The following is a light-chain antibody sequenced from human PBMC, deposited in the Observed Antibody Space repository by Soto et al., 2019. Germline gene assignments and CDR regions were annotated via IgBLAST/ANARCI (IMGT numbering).Light chain of an antibody. Sequence: QSALTQPPSVSGAPGQGVTISCTGNNSNLGAGYDVHWYQQLPGAAPKLVIFGNRNRPSGVPERFSGSKSGTSASLAITGLQAEDEADYYCQAYDYSLTAFVFGGGTQLTVL. CDR2: GNR. J-gene: IGLJ3*02. CDR1: NSNLGAGYD. CDR3: QAYDYSLTAFV. V-gene: IGLV1-40*01.